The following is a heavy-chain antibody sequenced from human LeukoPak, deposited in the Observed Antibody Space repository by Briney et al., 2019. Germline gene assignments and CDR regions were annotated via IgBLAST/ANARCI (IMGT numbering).Heavy chain of an antibody. J-gene: IGHJ4*02. CDR1: GFTFSSYS. V-gene: IGHV3-48*01. Sequence: PGGSLRLSCAASGFTFSSYSMNWVRQAPGKGLEWVSYISSSSSTIYYADSVKGRFTISRDNAKNSLYLQMNSLRAEDTAVYYCAKPPDYIVVVPAATRFDYWGQGTLVTVSS. D-gene: IGHD2-2*01. CDR2: ISSSSSTI. CDR3: AKPPDYIVVVPAATRFDY.